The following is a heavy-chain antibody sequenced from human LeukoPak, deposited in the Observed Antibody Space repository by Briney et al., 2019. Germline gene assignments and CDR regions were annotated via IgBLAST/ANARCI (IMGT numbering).Heavy chain of an antibody. V-gene: IGHV3-74*01. Sequence: GGSLRLSCAASGFTFSSYWMHWVRQAPGKGLVWVSRINSDGSSTSYADSVKGRFTISRDNAKNTLYLQMNSLRAEDTAVYYCAKESGYDSSGYFDSWGQGTLVTVSS. CDR1: GFTFSSYW. CDR2: INSDGSST. CDR3: AKESGYDSSGYFDS. D-gene: IGHD3-22*01. J-gene: IGHJ4*02.